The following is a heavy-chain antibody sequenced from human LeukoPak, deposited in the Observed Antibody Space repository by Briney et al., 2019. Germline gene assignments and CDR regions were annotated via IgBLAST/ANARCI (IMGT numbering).Heavy chain of an antibody. V-gene: IGHV4-39*01. CDR2: IYYSGST. Sequence: SETLSLTCTVSGGSISSSSYYWGWIRQPPGKGLEWIGSIYYSGSTYYNPSLKSRVTISVDTSKNQFSLKLSSVTAADTAVYYGARMYSSSWYVKGNWFDPWGQGTLVTVSS. D-gene: IGHD6-13*01. J-gene: IGHJ5*02. CDR1: GGSISSSSYY. CDR3: ARMYSSSWYVKGNWFDP.